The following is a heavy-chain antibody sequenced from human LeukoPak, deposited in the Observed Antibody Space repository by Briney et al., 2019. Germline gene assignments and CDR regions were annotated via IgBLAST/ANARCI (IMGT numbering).Heavy chain of an antibody. J-gene: IGHJ4*02. CDR2: ISSSSTYI. CDR1: GFIFSSYS. V-gene: IGHV3-21*01. CDR3: LSPGVAVTGTEY. Sequence: KPGGSLRLSCAASGFIFSSYSMNWVRQAPGKGLEWVSYISSSSTYIYYADSVKGRFTISRDNAKNSLYLQMNSLTAEDTAVYYCLSPGVAVTGTEYWGLGTRVTVSS. D-gene: IGHD6-19*01.